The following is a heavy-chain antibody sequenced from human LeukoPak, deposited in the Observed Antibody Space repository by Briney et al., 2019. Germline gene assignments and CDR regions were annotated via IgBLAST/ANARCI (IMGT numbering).Heavy chain of an antibody. D-gene: IGHD3-10*01. V-gene: IGHV3-11*01. CDR3: ARERRITMVRGVPYYYYGMDV. CDR2: VSSGSTTM. J-gene: IGHJ6*02. Sequence: GGSLRLSCAASGFTFSDYYMNWIRQAPGKGLEWVSYVSSGSTTMNYADSVKGRFTISRDNAKKSLYLQMNSLRAEDSAVYYCARERRITMVRGVPYYYYGMDVWGQGTTVTVSS. CDR1: GFTFSDYY.